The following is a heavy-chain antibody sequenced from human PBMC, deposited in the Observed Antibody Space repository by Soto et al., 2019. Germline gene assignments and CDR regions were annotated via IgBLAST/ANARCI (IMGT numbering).Heavy chain of an antibody. CDR2: ISSGSSTI. CDR1: GFTFSTYS. CDR3: AREVLYDSSGLLRH. D-gene: IGHD3-22*01. V-gene: IGHV3-48*01. Sequence: GRSLRLSCAASGFTFSTYSMNWDRQAPGKGLERVSYISSGSSTIFYADAVKGRFTVARDNAKNSLYLQINSLRAEATAVYYCAREVLYDSSGLLRHWSQGTLVTVSS. J-gene: IGHJ1*01.